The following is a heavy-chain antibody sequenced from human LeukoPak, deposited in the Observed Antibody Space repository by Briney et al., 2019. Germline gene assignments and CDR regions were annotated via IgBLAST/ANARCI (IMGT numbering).Heavy chain of an antibody. CDR3: ARVGQQLVHAFDY. Sequence: SETLSLTCTVSVGSISSCYWSWIRQPPGKGLEWIGYIYYSGSTNYNPSLKSRVTISVDTSKNQFSLKLTSVTAADTAVYYCARVGQQLVHAFDYWGQGTLVTVSS. D-gene: IGHD6-13*01. CDR1: VGSISSCY. J-gene: IGHJ4*02. V-gene: IGHV4-59*08. CDR2: IYYSGST.